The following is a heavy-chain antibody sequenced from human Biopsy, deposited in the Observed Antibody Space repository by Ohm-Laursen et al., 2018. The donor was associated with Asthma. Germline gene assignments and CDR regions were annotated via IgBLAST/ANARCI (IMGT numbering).Heavy chain of an antibody. J-gene: IGHJ2*01. V-gene: IGHV3-30*04. CDR2: ISYDGKFK. Sequence: SLRLSCAASGFNLNTYTLSWVRQAPGQGLAWLSTISYDGKFKYFTDSVKGRFTISRDYSKNTLYLQMNSLRLEDTGVYFCARDAGMNLAAGHWSFDLWGRGTLLTVSS. CDR1: GFNLNTYT. CDR3: ARDAGMNLAAGHWSFDL. D-gene: IGHD1-14*01.